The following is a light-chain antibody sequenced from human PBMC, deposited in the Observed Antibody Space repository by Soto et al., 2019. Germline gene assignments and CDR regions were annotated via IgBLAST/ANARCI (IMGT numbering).Light chain of an antibody. Sequence: ETVLTPSPGTLSFSPVYRATLSCMASQSVRNNYLAWLQQKPGQAPSLLISGASTRATGVPDRFSGSGSGTDFTLTISRLEPEDFAVYYCQQYGGSRTFGQGTKVDIK. CDR3: QQYGGSRT. CDR1: QSVRNNY. J-gene: IGKJ1*01. V-gene: IGKV3-20*01. CDR2: GAS.